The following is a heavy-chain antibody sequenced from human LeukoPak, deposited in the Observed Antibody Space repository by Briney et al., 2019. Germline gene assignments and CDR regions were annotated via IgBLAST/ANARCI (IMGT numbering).Heavy chain of an antibody. CDR3: AKGHVTVL. D-gene: IGHD4-11*01. V-gene: IGHV3-23*01. CDR2: IGGRGIAS. J-gene: IGHJ4*02. Sequence: GGSLRLSCAASGFTFSSSAMSWVRQAPGKGLEWVSTIGGRGIASYFADSVKGRFTVSRDNFKSTLYLQMNSLRAEDTAVYYCAKGHVTVLGGQGTLVTVSS. CDR1: GFTFSSSA.